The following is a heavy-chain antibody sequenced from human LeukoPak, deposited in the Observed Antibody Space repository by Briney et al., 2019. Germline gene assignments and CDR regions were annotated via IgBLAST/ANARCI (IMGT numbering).Heavy chain of an antibody. D-gene: IGHD2-8*01. CDR1: GGSISSYY. J-gene: IGHJ4*02. Sequence: SETLSLTCTVSGGSISSYYWSWIRQPPGKGLGWIGYIYYSGSTNYNPSLKSRVTISVDTSKNQFSLKLSSVTAADTAVYYCARHGGYCTNGVCYGDFDYWGQGTLVTVSS. CDR3: ARHGGYCTNGVCYGDFDY. V-gene: IGHV4-59*08. CDR2: IYYSGST.